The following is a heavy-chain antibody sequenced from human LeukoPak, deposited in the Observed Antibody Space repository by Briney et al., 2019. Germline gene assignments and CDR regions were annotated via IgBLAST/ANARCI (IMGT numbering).Heavy chain of an antibody. CDR3: AKGQGGSASFYYYYGMDV. J-gene: IGHJ6*02. CDR1: GFIFNNYA. V-gene: IGHV3-9*01. Sequence: PGGSLRLSCAGSGFIFNNYAMHWVRQPPGKGLEWVSGISWNSGSIDYADSVKGRFTISRDNAKNSLYLQMNSLRAEDTALYYCAKGQGGSASFYYYYGMDVWGQGTTVTVSS. D-gene: IGHD6-25*01. CDR2: ISWNSGSI.